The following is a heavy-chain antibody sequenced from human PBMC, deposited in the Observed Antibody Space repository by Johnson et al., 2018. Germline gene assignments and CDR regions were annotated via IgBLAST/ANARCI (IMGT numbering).Heavy chain of an antibody. V-gene: IGHV4-59*01. D-gene: IGHD2-8*01. Sequence: QVQLQESGPGLVKPSETLSLTCTVSGGSISPYYWSWIRQPPGKGLEWIGYINSRGTTNYNPSVESRLTILVDTSKNQISLKLRSVTAADTAVYYCVREAYCPNSVCQYNGMDVWGQRTMVTVSS. CDR2: INSRGTT. CDR3: VREAYCPNSVCQYNGMDV. CDR1: GGSISPYY. J-gene: IGHJ6*02.